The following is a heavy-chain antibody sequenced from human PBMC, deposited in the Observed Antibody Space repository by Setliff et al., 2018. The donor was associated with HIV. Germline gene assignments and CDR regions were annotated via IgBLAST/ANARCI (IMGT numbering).Heavy chain of an antibody. D-gene: IGHD3-22*01. CDR1: GGSISSYY. CDR2: IYYSGST. Sequence: SETLSLTCTVSGGSISSYYWSWIRQPPGKGLEWIVYIYYSGSTNYNPSLKSRVTISVDTSKNQFSLKLSSVTAADTAVYYCARVVTAKNYYDSSPYFDYWGQGTLVTVSS. V-gene: IGHV4-59*01. J-gene: IGHJ4*02. CDR3: ARVVTAKNYYDSSPYFDY.